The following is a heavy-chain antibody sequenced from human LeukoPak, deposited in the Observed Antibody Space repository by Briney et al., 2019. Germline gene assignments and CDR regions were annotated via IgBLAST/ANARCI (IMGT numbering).Heavy chain of an antibody. V-gene: IGHV4-59*01. D-gene: IGHD3/OR15-3a*01. J-gene: IGHJ4*02. CDR3: ARYEEFSTGYSASSPRHYFDH. Sequence: KPSETLSLTCTVSGGSINSYYWSWIRQPPGMGLECIGHIYYTGSTYYKPSLESRVTISVDTAKNQISLKLSSVTAADTAVYYCARYEEFSTGYSASSPRHYFDHWGQGTLVTVSS. CDR1: GGSINSYY. CDR2: IYYTGST.